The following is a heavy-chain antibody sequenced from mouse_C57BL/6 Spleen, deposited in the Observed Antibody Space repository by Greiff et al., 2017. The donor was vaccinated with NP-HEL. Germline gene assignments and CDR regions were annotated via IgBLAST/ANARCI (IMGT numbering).Heavy chain of an antibody. J-gene: IGHJ3*01. CDR1: GYAFSSYW. CDR3: AREATGAWFAY. Sequence: VQLQESGAELVKPGASVKISCKASGYAFSSYWMNWVKQRPGKGLEWIGQIYPGDGDTNYNGKFKGKATLTADKSSSTAYMQLSSLTSEDSAVYFCAREATGAWFAYWGQGTLVTVSA. CDR2: IYPGDGDT. V-gene: IGHV1-80*01. D-gene: IGHD3-2*02.